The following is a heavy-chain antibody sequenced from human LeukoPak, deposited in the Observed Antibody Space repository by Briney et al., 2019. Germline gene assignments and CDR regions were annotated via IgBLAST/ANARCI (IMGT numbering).Heavy chain of an antibody. CDR1: GFSFSSHD. Sequence: PGGSLRLSCVASGFSFSSHDISWVRHAPGKGLEWVSTISGSGGKTDYADSVKGRFTISRDNSKNTLYLQMNSLRDEDTAIYYCARGAWGQPGHFDYWGQGTLVTVSS. J-gene: IGHJ4*02. CDR3: ARGAWGQPGHFDY. V-gene: IGHV3-23*01. CDR2: ISGSGGKT. D-gene: IGHD1-14*01.